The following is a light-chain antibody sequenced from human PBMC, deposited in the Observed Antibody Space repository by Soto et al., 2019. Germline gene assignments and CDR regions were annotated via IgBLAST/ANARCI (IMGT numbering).Light chain of an antibody. V-gene: IGKV1-5*01. CDR2: DAS. CDR1: QSISNH. J-gene: IGKJ1*01. CDR3: QQYNSYPWT. Sequence: DIQMTQSPSSLSASVEDRVVITGGASQSISNHLNWYQQKPGKAPKLLIYDASSLESGVPSRFSGSGSGTEFTLTISSLQPDDFATYYCQQYNSYPWTFGQGTKVDI.